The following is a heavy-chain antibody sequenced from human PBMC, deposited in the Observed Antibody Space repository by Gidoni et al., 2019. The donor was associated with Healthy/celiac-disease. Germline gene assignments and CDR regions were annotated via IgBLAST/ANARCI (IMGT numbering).Heavy chain of an antibody. CDR1: GGTFSSYA. D-gene: IGHD3-3*01. J-gene: IGHJ6*02. CDR2: IIPIFGTA. V-gene: IGHV1-69*01. CDR3: AREKTQQGDYDLSPESVYYYGMDV. Sequence: QVQLVQSGAEVKKPGSSVKVSCKASGGTFSSYAISWVRQAPGQGLEWMGGIIPIFGTANYAQKFQGRVTITADESTSTAYMELSSLRSEDTAVYYCAREKTQQGDYDLSPESVYYYGMDVWGQGTTVTVSS.